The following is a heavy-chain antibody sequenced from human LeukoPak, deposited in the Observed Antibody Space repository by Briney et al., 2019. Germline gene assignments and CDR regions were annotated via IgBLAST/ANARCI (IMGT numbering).Heavy chain of an antibody. J-gene: IGHJ4*02. Sequence: GESLQISCKGSGYLFTSYWIGWVRPMPGKGLEWMGIIYPGDSDTRYSPSFQGQVTISADKSISTAYLQWSSLKASDTAMYYCARAYYYDSSGYGHFDYWGQGTLVTVSS. V-gene: IGHV5-51*01. CDR3: ARAYYYDSSGYGHFDY. D-gene: IGHD3-22*01. CDR1: GYLFTSYW. CDR2: IYPGDSDT.